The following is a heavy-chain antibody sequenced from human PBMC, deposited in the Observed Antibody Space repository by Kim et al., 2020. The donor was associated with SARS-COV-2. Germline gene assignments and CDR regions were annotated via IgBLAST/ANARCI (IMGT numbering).Heavy chain of an antibody. V-gene: IGHV4-34*01. CDR2: INHSGST. CDR1: GGSFSGYY. D-gene: IGHD5-12*01. CDR3: ARKYGGYRVPFDY. Sequence: SETLSLTCAVYGGSFSGYYWSWIRQPPGKGLEWIGEINHSGSTNYNPSLKSRVTISVDTSKNQFSLKLSSVTAADTAVYYCARKYGGYRVPFDYWGQGTLVTVSS. J-gene: IGHJ4*02.